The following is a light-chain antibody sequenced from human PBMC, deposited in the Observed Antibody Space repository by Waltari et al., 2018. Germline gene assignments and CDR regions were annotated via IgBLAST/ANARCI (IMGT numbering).Light chain of an antibody. CDR1: RSDVGGYNF. CDR2: DVT. CDR3: SSYAGNYVA. V-gene: IGLV2-11*01. Sequence: QSALTQPRSVSGSPGQSVTISCTGTRSDVGGYNFLSWYQQHPGTAPNLIISDVTKRPAGVPDRFSGSKSGNTASLTISGLQAEDEADYYCSSYAGNYVAFGGGTKLTVL. J-gene: IGLJ2*01.